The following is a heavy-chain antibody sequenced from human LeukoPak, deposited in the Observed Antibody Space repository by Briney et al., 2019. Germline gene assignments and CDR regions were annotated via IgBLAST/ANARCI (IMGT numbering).Heavy chain of an antibody. J-gene: IGHJ4*02. CDR3: ARTPYCTNGVCYHLTYFDY. CDR1: GGSISSYY. D-gene: IGHD2-8*01. Sequence: SETLSLTCTVSGGSISSYYWSWIRRPPGKGLEWIGYIYTSGSTNYNPSLKSRVTISVDTSKNQFSLKLSSVTAADTAVYYCARTPYCTNGVCYHLTYFDYWGQETLVTVSS. V-gene: IGHV4-4*09. CDR2: IYTSGST.